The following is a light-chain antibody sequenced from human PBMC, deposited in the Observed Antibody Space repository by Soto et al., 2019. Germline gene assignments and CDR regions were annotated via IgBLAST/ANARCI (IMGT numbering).Light chain of an antibody. CDR1: TGAVTSGHY. J-gene: IGLJ2*01. Sequence: QAVVTQEPSLTVSPGGTVTLTCGSTTGAVTSGHYPYWFQQKPGQAPRTLIFYTSNKHSWTPARFSGSLLGGKAALTLSGAQPEDEAEYYCLLSYSGYVVFGGGTKLTVL. CDR2: YTS. V-gene: IGLV7-46*01. CDR3: LLSYSGYVV.